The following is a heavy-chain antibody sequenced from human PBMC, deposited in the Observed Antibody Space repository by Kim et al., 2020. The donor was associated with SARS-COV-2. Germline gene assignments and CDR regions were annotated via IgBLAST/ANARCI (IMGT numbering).Heavy chain of an antibody. D-gene: IGHD6-13*01. CDR3: ASPRGAAAGSFDP. Sequence: YNPSLQRRVTISVDTSKNQSSLTLISGTAADTAVYYCASPRGAAAGSFDPWGQGTLVTVSS. V-gene: IGHV4-39*01. J-gene: IGHJ5*02.